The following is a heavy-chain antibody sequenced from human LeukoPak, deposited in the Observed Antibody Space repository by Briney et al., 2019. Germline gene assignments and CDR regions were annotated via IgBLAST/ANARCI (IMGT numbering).Heavy chain of an antibody. V-gene: IGHV3-21*01. CDR1: GFTFSIYS. CDR2: ISSSSSYI. Sequence: PGGSLRLSCAASGFTFSIYSMNWVRQAPGKGLEWVSSISSSSSYIYYADSVKGRFTISRDNAKNSLYLQMNSLRAEDTAVYYCARPPQDTAMVWGQGTLVTVSS. CDR3: ARPPQDTAMV. D-gene: IGHD5-18*01. J-gene: IGHJ4*02.